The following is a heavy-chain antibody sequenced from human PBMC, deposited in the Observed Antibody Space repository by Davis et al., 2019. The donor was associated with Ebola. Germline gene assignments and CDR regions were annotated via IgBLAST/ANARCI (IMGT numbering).Heavy chain of an antibody. CDR3: AKDHPNWSIDY. D-gene: IGHD1-1*01. V-gene: IGHV3-30*02. Sequence: PGGSLRLSCAASGFMFSSYGMHWVRQAPGEGLEWVAFIRYDGSNQYYADSVKGRFSISRDNSRNTVYLHMNSLRAEDTAVYYCAKDHPNWSIDYWSQGTLVTVSS. CDR1: GFMFSSYG. J-gene: IGHJ4*02. CDR2: IRYDGSNQ.